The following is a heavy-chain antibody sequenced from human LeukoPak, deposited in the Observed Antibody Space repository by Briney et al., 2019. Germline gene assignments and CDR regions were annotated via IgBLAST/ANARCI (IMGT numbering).Heavy chain of an antibody. CDR2: ISSNGGST. D-gene: IGHD3-9*01. CDR3: ARDRYYDILTGWGYFDY. V-gene: IGHV3-64*01. J-gene: IGHJ4*02. CDR1: GFTLSSYA. Sequence: GGPLRLSCAASGFTLSSYAMHWVRQAPGKGLEYVSAISSNGGSTYYANSVKGRFTISRDNSKNTLYLQMGSLRAEDMAVYYCARDRYYDILTGWGYFDYWGQGTLVTVSS.